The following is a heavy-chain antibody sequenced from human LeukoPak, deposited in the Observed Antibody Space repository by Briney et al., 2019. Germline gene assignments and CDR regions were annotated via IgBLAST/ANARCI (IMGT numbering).Heavy chain of an antibody. J-gene: IGHJ3*02. D-gene: IGHD5-18*01. CDR1: GDSVSSNSAA. V-gene: IGHV6-1*01. CDR3: ARERIQLWEIHDAFDI. Sequence: SQTLSLTCAIPGDSVSSNSAAWNWIRQSLSRSLEWLGRTYYRSKWYNDYAVSVKSRITINPDTSKNQFSLQLNSVTPEDTAVYYCARERIQLWEIHDAFDIWGQGTMVTVSS. CDR2: TYYRSKWYN.